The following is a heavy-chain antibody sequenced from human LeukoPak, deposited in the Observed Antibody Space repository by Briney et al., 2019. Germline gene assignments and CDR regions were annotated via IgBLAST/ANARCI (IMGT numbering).Heavy chain of an antibody. D-gene: IGHD2-15*01. J-gene: IGHJ5*02. CDR3: ARDLLGWFDP. CDR1: GFTVSSNY. V-gene: IGHV3-53*01. CDR2: IYSGGST. Sequence: GGSLRLSCAASGFTVSSNYMSWVRQAPGNGLEWVSVIYSGGSTYYADSVKGRFTISRDNSKNTLYLQMNSLRAEDTAVYYCARDLLGWFDPWGQGTLVTVSS.